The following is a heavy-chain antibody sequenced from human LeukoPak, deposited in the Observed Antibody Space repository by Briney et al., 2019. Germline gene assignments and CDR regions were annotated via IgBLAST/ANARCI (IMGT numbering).Heavy chain of an antibody. CDR3: ARNPYYFDSSGYFYPNWFDP. CDR2: IYTSGST. J-gene: IGHJ5*02. CDR1: GGSISSGSYY. D-gene: IGHD3-22*01. V-gene: IGHV4-61*02. Sequence: SETLSLTCTVSGGSISSGSYYWSWIRQPAGKGLEWIGRIYTSGSTNYNPSLKSRVTISVDTSKNQFSLKLSSVTAADTAVYYCARNPYYFDSSGYFYPNWFDPWGQGTLVTVSS.